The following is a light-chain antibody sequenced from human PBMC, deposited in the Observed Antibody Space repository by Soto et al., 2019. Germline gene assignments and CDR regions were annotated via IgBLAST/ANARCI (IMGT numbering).Light chain of an antibody. V-gene: IGKV4-1*01. J-gene: IGKJ1*01. CDR2: WAS. CDR3: QQYYSFPRT. CDR1: QSVLHWSNNKNS. Sequence: DIVMTQSPDSLAVSLGERATINCKSSQSVLHWSNNKNSLAWYQLKPGQPPKVLIHWASTRESVIPDRFSGSGSGTDFTLTITSLQAEDVAVYFCQQYYSFPRTFGQGTKVEI.